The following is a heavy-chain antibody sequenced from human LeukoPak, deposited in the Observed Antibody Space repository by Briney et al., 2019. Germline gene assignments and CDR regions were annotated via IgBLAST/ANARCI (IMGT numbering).Heavy chain of an antibody. CDR3: AREVASYSGSSEDWFDP. D-gene: IGHD1-26*01. CDR1: GGTFSSYA. CDR2: IIPIFGTA. Sequence: SVKVSCKASGGTFSSYAISWLRQAPGQGLEWMGGIIPIFGTANYAQKFQGRVTITADESTSTAYMELSSLRSEDTAVYYCAREVASYSGSSEDWFDPWGQGTLVTVSS. J-gene: IGHJ5*02. V-gene: IGHV1-69*13.